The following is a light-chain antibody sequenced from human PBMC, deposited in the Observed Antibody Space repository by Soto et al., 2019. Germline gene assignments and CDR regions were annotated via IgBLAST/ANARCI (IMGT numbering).Light chain of an antibody. CDR1: SSNIGAGYD. CDR3: QSYDISLCVSVI. V-gene: IGLV1-40*01. J-gene: IGLJ2*01. CDR2: GTS. Sequence: QSVLTQPPSVSGAPGQRVTISCTGSSSNIGAGYDVQWYQQLPGAAPKLLIFGTSNRPSGVPDRFSGSRSGTSASLAITGLQAEDEADYFCQSYDISLCVSVIFGGGTTVTVL.